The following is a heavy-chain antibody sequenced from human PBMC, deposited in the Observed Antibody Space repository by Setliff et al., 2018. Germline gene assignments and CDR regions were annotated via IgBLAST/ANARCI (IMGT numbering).Heavy chain of an antibody. CDR3: RFWSGYYKNDY. Sequence: KPSETLSLTCTVYGASFSNYYWGWVRQPPEERLEWIGEIDHSGRTKYNPSLKGRVTISVETSKRQFSLKLGSVTAADMAVDYCRFWSGYYKNDYWAQGTVVTVSS. J-gene: IGHJ4*02. CDR2: IDHSGRT. CDR1: GASFSNYY. D-gene: IGHD3-3*01. V-gene: IGHV4-34*01.